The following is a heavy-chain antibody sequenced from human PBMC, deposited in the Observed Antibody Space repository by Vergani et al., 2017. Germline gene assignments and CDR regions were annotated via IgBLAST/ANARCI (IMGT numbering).Heavy chain of an antibody. CDR3: ARDGDYDYVWGSYLWVG. CDR1: GDSVSSNSAA. Sequence: QVQLQQSGPGLVKPSQTLSLTCAISGDSVSSNSAAWNWIRQSPSRGLEWLGRTYYRSKWYNDYAVSVKSRITINPDTSKNQFSLKLSSVTAADTAVYYCARDGDYDYVWGSYLWVGWGQGTLVTVSS. D-gene: IGHD3-16*01. J-gene: IGHJ4*02. CDR2: TYYRSKWYN. V-gene: IGHV6-1*01.